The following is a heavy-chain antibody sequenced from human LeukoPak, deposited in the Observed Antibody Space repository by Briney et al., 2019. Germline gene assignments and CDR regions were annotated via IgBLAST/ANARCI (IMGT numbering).Heavy chain of an antibody. CDR2: ISWNSGSI. J-gene: IGHJ4*02. CDR3: ARDGVDTAMPLDY. CDR1: GFTFDDYA. V-gene: IGHV3-9*01. Sequence: GGSLRLSCAASGFTFDDYAMHWVRQAPGKGLEWVSGISWNSGSIGYADSVKGRFTISRDNAKNSLYLQMNSLRAEDTAVYYCARDGVDTAMPLDYWGQGTLVTVSS. D-gene: IGHD5-18*01.